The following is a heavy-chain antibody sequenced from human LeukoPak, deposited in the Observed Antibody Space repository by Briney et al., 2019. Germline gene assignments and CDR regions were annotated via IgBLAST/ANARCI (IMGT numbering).Heavy chain of an antibody. Sequence: GGSLRLSCAASGFTFSTYTVYWVRHPPGKRLEWVSIIGNNGGGIHYADSVKGRFTISRDNFKNALYLQMNSLRVEDTAVYYCAIDPNWGTHSWGQGVLVTVSS. CDR1: GFTFSTYT. D-gene: IGHD7-27*01. J-gene: IGHJ4*02. CDR3: AIDPNWGTHS. V-gene: IGHV3-23*01. CDR2: IGNNGGGI.